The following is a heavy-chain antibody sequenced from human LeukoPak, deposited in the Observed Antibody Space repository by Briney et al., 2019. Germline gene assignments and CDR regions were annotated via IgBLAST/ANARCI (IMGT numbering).Heavy chain of an antibody. Sequence: PSEPLSLTCTVSGGSISSSTYYWGWIRQPPGKGLEWIGSMYYSGSSYYNPSLKSRVTMSVDTSKDQFSLKLSSVAAADTAVYYCARLSHDSSGSYYFDYWGQGTLVTVSS. J-gene: IGHJ4*02. CDR2: MYYSGSS. V-gene: IGHV4-39*07. CDR3: ARLSHDSSGSYYFDY. D-gene: IGHD3-22*01. CDR1: GGSISSSTYY.